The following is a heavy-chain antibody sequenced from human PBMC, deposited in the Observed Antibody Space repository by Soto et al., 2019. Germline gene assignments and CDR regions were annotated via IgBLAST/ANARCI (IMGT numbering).Heavy chain of an antibody. D-gene: IGHD2-2*02. J-gene: IGHJ3*02. CDR2: IYLHYSVT. CDR3: ASPQLLYSKDAFNI. Sequence: GESPKIDCECSGYRFDYYWINSLRQLPGKGVGWMGMIYLHYSVTAYCPSFQGQVAISADKSISTAYLQWNRLQASDTSFYYCASPQLLYSKDAFNIWCQGTLVTVSS. V-gene: IGHV5-51*01. CDR1: GYRFDYYW.